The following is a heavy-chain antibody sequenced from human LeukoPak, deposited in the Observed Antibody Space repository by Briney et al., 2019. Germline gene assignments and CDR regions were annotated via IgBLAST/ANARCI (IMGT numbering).Heavy chain of an antibody. CDR1: GESLNSYY. V-gene: IGHV4-34*01. J-gene: IGHJ5*02. CDR2: IYESGTT. Sequence: PSETLSLTCAVYGESLNSYYWSWVRQPPGEGLEWIGEIYESGTTKYNPSLKSRVAISMVPSKQQFSLRLSSVTAADTAVYYCARRELLLRRFDPWGQGTLVTVSS. CDR3: ARRELLLRRFDP. D-gene: IGHD2-15*01.